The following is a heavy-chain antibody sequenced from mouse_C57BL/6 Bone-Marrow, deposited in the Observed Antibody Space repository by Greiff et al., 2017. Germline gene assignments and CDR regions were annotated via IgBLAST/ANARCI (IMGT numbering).Heavy chain of an antibody. CDR3: SNYYYGSSSFAY. V-gene: IGHV1-82*01. Sequence: VQLQESGPELVKPGASVKISCKASGYAFRSSWMNWVQQRPGTGLAWIGRIYPGDGDTNYNGKFTGKATLTADKPSSTAYMQRSSLTSEDSAVYFRSNYYYGSSSFAYWGKGTLVTVSA. D-gene: IGHD1-1*01. CDR2: IYPGDGDT. CDR1: GYAFRSSW. J-gene: IGHJ3*01.